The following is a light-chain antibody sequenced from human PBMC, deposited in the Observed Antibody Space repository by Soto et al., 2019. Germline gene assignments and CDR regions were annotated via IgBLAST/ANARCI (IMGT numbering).Light chain of an antibody. J-gene: IGLJ1*01. V-gene: IGLV2-14*01. CDR1: SSDVGGYNY. CDR2: DVS. CDR3: SSYTNSSPFV. Sequence: QSVLTQPASVSGSHGQSITISCTGTSSDVGGYNYVSWYQQHPGKAPKLMIYDVSNWPSGVSNRFSGSKSGNTASLTISGLQAEDEADYYCSSYTNSSPFVFGTGTKATVL.